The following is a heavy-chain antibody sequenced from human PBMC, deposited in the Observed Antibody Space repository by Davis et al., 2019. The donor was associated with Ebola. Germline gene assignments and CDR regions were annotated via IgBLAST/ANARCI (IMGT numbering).Heavy chain of an antibody. CDR2: ISGSGGST. Sequence: GESLKTSCAASGFTFSSYAMSWVRQAPGKGLEWVSAISGSGGSTYYADSVKGRFTISRDNSKNTLYLQMNSLRAEDTAVYYCANQELLHYGMDVWGQGTTVTVSS. J-gene: IGHJ6*02. CDR3: ANQELLHYGMDV. CDR1: GFTFSSYA. V-gene: IGHV3-23*01. D-gene: IGHD3-10*01.